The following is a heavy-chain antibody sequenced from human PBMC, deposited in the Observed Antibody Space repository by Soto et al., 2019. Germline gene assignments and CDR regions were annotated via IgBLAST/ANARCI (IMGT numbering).Heavy chain of an antibody. D-gene: IGHD3-16*01. Sequence: PGGSLRLSCAASTFTFSDYYMSWIRQAPGKGLEWVSCISGGGTSIYYADSVKGRFSVSRDNAKTSLYLQMNSLRAEDTAVYYCAKLGSLGHPYYYGMDVWGPGTTVTVSS. J-gene: IGHJ6*02. CDR2: ISGGGTSI. V-gene: IGHV3-11*01. CDR3: AKLGSLGHPYYYGMDV. CDR1: TFTFSDYY.